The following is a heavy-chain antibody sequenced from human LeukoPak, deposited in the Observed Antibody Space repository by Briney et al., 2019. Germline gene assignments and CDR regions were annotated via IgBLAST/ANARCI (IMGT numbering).Heavy chain of an antibody. V-gene: IGHV1-18*01. CDR3: SRDLEGIVSSPLLCDY. CDR1: GYTFSDYG. CDR2: ISGYNANT. Sequence: ASVKVSCKASGYTFSDYGISWVRQAPGQGLEWLGWISGYNANTYYAHKFQGRVTMTTGTATNTAYLDLWSLRSDDTAVYYCSRDLEGIVSSPLLCDYWGQGALVTVSS. J-gene: IGHJ4*02. D-gene: IGHD5/OR15-5a*01.